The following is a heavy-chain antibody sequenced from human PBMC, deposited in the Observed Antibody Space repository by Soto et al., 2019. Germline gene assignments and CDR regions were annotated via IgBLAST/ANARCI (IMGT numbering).Heavy chain of an antibody. V-gene: IGHV1-2*02. D-gene: IGHD3-9*01. CDR3: AKGGATYGLLTHDY. Sequence: ASVKVSCKASGYMFTGFYLHWVRQAPGQGLEWMGWINPNNGVTTYAKNFQGRVTMTRDSSISTAYMELSSLRSDDTAVYYCAKGGATYGLLTHDYWGQGTLVTVSS. J-gene: IGHJ4*02. CDR2: INPNNGVT. CDR1: GYMFTGFY.